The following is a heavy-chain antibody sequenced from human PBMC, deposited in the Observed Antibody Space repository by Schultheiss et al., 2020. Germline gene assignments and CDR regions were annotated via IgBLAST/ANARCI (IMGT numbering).Heavy chain of an antibody. CDR1: GGSISSSNW. Sequence: SQTLSLTCTVSGGSISSSNWWSWIRQPAGKGLEWIGRIYTSGSTNYNPSLKSRVTISVDTSKNQFSLKLSSVTAADTAVYYCAREEIPAALDHDAFDIWGQGTMV. CDR2: IYTSGST. CDR3: AREEIPAALDHDAFDI. D-gene: IGHD2-2*01. V-gene: IGHV4-61*02. J-gene: IGHJ3*02.